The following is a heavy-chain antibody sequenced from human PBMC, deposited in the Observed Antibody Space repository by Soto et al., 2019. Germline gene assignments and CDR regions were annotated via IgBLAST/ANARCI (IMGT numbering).Heavy chain of an antibody. D-gene: IGHD1-26*01. J-gene: IGHJ4*02. Sequence: QVQLVQSGAEVKKPGSSVKVSCKASGGTFSSYAISWVRQAPGQGLEWMGGIIPIFGTANYAQKFQGRVTITADESTSTAYMELSSLRSEDTAVYYCARDALGRSGSYSVFGYWGQGPLVTVSS. CDR1: GGTFSSYA. CDR2: IIPIFGTA. V-gene: IGHV1-69*01. CDR3: ARDALGRSGSYSVFGY.